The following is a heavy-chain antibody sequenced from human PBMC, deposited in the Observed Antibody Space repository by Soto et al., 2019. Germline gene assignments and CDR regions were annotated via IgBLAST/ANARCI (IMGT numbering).Heavy chain of an antibody. CDR3: ARVTMVRGVLYYYYGMDV. V-gene: IGHV3-7*05. J-gene: IGHJ6*02. D-gene: IGHD3-10*01. CDR1: GFTFSRYW. CDR2: IKQDGSEK. Sequence: GGSLRLSCAASGFTFSRYWMSWVRQAPGKGLEWVANIKQDGSEKYYVDSVKGRFTISRDNAKNSLYLQMNSLRAEDTAVYYCARVTMVRGVLYYYYGMDVWGQGTTVTVSS.